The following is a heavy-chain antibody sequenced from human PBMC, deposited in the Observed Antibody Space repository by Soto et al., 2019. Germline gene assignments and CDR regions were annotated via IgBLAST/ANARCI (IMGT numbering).Heavy chain of an antibody. Sequence: GGSLRLSCAASGFTFSDYYMSWIRQSPGKGLEWVSYISSSGSTIYYADSVKGRFTISRDNAKNSLYLQMNSLRAEDTAVYYCARDGEYCSSTSCLNAFYYYYGMDVWGQGTTVTVSS. V-gene: IGHV3-11*01. CDR1: GFTFSDYY. CDR3: ARDGEYCSSTSCLNAFYYYYGMDV. CDR2: ISSSGSTI. J-gene: IGHJ6*02. D-gene: IGHD2-2*01.